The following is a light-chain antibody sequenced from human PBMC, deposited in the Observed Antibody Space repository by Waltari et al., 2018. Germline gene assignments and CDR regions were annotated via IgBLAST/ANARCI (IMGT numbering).Light chain of an antibody. Sequence: DIQMTQSPSTLSASVGDRVTINCRASQSIRSWLAWYQKKPGKAPKLLIYKASSLESGVPSRFSGIGSGTEFTLTISSLQPDDFATYYCQQYNSYPWTFDQGTKVEIK. V-gene: IGKV1-5*03. CDR3: QQYNSYPWT. CDR1: QSIRSW. J-gene: IGKJ1*01. CDR2: KAS.